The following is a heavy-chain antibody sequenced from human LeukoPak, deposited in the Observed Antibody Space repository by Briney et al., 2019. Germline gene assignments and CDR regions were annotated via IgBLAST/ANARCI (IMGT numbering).Heavy chain of an antibody. CDR1: GGPISTYY. Sequence: PSETLSLTCTVSGGPISTYYWNWIRQPPGKGLEWIGCIYYIGNTNDNPSLKSRVTISVDTSKNQFSLKLGTVTAADTAVYYCARLYCDILTGYFYLDSWGQGTLVTVSS. D-gene: IGHD3-9*01. CDR2: IYYIGNT. CDR3: ARLYCDILTGYFYLDS. V-gene: IGHV4-59*12. J-gene: IGHJ5*01.